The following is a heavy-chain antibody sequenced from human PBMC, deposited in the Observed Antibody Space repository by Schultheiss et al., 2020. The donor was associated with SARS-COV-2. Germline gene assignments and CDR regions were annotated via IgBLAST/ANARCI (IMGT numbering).Heavy chain of an antibody. CDR3: ARGYCSGGSCYYIDY. D-gene: IGHD2-15*01. CDR2: ISYDGSNK. CDR1: GFTFSSYA. V-gene: IGHV3-30-3*01. J-gene: IGHJ4*02. Sequence: SCAASGFTFSSYAMHWVRQAPGKGLEWVAVISYDGSNKYYADSVKGRFTISRDNSKNTLYLQMNSLRAEDTAVYYCARGYCSGGSCYYIDYWGQGTLVTVSS.